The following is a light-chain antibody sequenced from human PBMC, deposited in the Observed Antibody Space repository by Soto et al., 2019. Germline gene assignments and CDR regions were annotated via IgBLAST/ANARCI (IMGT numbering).Light chain of an antibody. CDR2: EVS. CDR1: SSDVGGYNY. V-gene: IGLV2-14*01. Sequence: QSALTQPASVSGSPGQSITISCTGTSSDVGGYNYVSWYQQHPGKAPKLMIYEVSNRPLGVSNRFSGSKSGNTASLTISGLQAEDEADYYCTSYTSSSTHDVFGTGTKVTVL. CDR3: TSYTSSSTHDV. J-gene: IGLJ1*01.